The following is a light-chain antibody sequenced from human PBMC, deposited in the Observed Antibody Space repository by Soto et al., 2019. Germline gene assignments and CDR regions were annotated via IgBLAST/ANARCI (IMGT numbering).Light chain of an antibody. CDR2: DVT. CDR3: SSYTTSNTRQIV. Sequence: QSALTQPVSVSGSHGQSISISCTETSSDVGGYNYVSWYQHHPGKAPKLISYDVTNRPSGVSNPFSGSKSGNTASLTISGLQPEDEADYYCSSYTTSNTRQIVFGTGTKVTVL. J-gene: IGLJ1*01. V-gene: IGLV2-14*03. CDR1: SSDVGGYNY.